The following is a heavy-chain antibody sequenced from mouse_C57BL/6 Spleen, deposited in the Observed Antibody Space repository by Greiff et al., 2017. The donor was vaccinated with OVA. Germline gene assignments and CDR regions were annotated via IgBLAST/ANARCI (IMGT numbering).Heavy chain of an antibody. D-gene: IGHD1-1*01. CDR2: IWTGGGT. J-gene: IGHJ1*03. CDR3: ARASLYGRRYGWYFDV. Sequence: VQLQESGPGLVAPSQSLSITCTVSGFSLTSYAISWVRQPPGKGLEWLGVIWTGGGTNYNSALKSRLSIRTDNSKSQVFLKMNSLQTDDTARYYGARASLYGRRYGWYFDVWGTGTTVTVSS. CDR1: GFSLTSYA. V-gene: IGHV2-9-1*01.